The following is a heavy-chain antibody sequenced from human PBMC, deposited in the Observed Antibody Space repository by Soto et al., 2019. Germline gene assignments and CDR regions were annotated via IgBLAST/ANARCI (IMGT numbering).Heavy chain of an antibody. V-gene: IGHV3-30*04. CDR1: GFNFSTYA. CDR3: ARPRDY. CDR2: ISYDGRSK. J-gene: IGHJ4*02. Sequence: GGSLRLSCAASGFNFSTYAMHWVRQTQDKGLEWVAAISYDGRSKYYADSVKGRFTISRDKSKNTVHLQLSSLVGDDAGRYYSARPRDYWGQGTRV.